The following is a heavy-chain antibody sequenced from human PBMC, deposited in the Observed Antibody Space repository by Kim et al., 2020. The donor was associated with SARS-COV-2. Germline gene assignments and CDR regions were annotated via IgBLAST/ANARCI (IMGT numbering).Heavy chain of an antibody. CDR2: INTNTVNP. CDR1: GYTFTSYA. CDR3: ARAPRVTIFGVVYWFDP. D-gene: IGHD3-3*01. J-gene: IGHJ5*02. Sequence: ASVKVSCKASGYTFTSYAMNWVRQAPGQGLEWMGWINTNTVNPTYAQGFTGRFVFSLDTSVSTAYLQISSLKAEDTAVYYCARAPRVTIFGVVYWFDPWGQGTLATVSS. V-gene: IGHV7-4-1*02.